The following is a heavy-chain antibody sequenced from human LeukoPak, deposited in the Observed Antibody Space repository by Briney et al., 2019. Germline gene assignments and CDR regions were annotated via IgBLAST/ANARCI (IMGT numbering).Heavy chain of an antibody. CDR3: ARGMYDGLESPLGY. V-gene: IGHV1-18*01. CDR1: GYTFTSYG. D-gene: IGHD3-3*01. J-gene: IGHJ4*02. CDR2: ISAYNGNT. Sequence: GASVKVSCKASGYTFTSYGISWVRQAPGQGLEWMGWISAYNGNTNYAQKLQGRVTMTTDTSASTAYMELRSLRSDDTAVYYCARGMYDGLESPLGYWGQGTLVTVSS.